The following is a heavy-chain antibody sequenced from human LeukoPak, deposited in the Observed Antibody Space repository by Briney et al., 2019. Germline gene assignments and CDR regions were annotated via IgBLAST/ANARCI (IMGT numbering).Heavy chain of an antibody. CDR2: IKSKTDGGTT. CDR3: TTEGVATITTDY. J-gene: IGHJ4*02. Sequence: PGGSLRLSCAASGFTFSNAWMSWVRQAPGKGLEWVGRIKSKTDGGTTDYAAPVKGRFTISKDDSKNTLYLQMNSLKTEDTAVYYCTTEGVATITTDYWGRGTLVTVSS. CDR1: GFTFSNAW. D-gene: IGHD5-24*01. V-gene: IGHV3-15*01.